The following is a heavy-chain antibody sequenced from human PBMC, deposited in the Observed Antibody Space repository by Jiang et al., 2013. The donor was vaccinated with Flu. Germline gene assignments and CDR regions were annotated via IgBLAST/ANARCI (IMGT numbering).Heavy chain of an antibody. CDR1: G. Sequence: GISWVRQAPGQGLEWMGWISAYNGNTNYAQKLQGRVTMTTDTSTSAAYVELRSLRSDDTAVYYCARDRRITFMVGDAFDIWGQETVVTVSS. J-gene: IGHJ3*02. V-gene: IGHV1-18*04. CDR3: ARDRRITFMVGDAFDI. D-gene: IGHD2/OR15-2a*01. CDR2: ISAYNGNT.